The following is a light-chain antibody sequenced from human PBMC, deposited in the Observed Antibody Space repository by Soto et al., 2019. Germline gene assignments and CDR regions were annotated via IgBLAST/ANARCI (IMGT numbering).Light chain of an antibody. V-gene: IGKV1-39*01. J-gene: IGKJ1*01. CDR3: QQSYSTPRT. CDR2: VES. CDR1: QNINNY. Sequence: DVQVTQSPSSLSASVGDRVTITCRASQNINNYLNWYQQKPGKAPKLLISVESNLQSGVPSRFSGRGSGTEFTLTISSLQPEDFATYYCQQSYSTPRTFGQGTKVDIK.